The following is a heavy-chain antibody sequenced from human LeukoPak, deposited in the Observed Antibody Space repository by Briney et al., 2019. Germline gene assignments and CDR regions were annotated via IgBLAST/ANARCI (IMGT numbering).Heavy chain of an antibody. CDR3: AELGITMIGGV. D-gene: IGHD3-10*02. V-gene: IGHV3-9*01. Sequence: GGSLRLSCAAPGFIFHDSVMHWVRQAPGKGLEWVSGVSKKSDYTAYADSVKGRFTISRDNAKNSLYLQMNSLRAEDTAVYYCAELGITMIGGVWGKGTTVTISS. CDR1: GFIFHDSV. CDR2: VSKKSDYT. J-gene: IGHJ6*04.